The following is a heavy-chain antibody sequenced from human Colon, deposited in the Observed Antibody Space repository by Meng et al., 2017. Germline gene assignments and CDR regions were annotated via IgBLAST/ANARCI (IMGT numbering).Heavy chain of an antibody. J-gene: IGHJ4*02. CDR2: IHYTGGT. Sequence: GPLRLSCTASGGSVSSKSHSWSWMRQSPDNRPEWIGYIHYTGGTTYNPSLKSRVVISVDTSKNQFSLKLNSVTAADTAVYFCARFRVLLKDFDYWGQGTLVTVSS. D-gene: IGHD2/OR15-2a*01. CDR1: GGSVSSKSHS. CDR3: ARFRVLLKDFDY. V-gene: IGHV4-61*01.